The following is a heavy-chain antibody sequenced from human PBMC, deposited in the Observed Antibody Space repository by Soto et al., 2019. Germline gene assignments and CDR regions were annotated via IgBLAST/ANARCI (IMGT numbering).Heavy chain of an antibody. V-gene: IGHV3-23*01. J-gene: IGHJ4*02. Sequence: GGSLRLSCAASGFTFSSYAMSWVRQAPGKGLEWVSAISGSGGSTYYADSVKGRFTISRDNSKNTLYLQMNSLRAEDTAVYYCAKLDHGGMEWLSNYDFDYWGQGTLVTVSS. CDR2: ISGSGGST. CDR1: GFTFSSYA. D-gene: IGHD3-3*01. CDR3: AKLDHGGMEWLSNYDFDY.